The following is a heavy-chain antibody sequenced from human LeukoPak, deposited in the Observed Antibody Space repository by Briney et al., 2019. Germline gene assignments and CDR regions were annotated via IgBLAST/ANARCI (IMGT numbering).Heavy chain of an antibody. J-gene: IGHJ4*02. V-gene: IGHV1-2*02. CDR2: INPNSGGT. CDR3: APTHYSSSWYYFDC. Sequence: ASVKVSCKASGYTFTGYSMHWVRQAPGQGLEWMGWINPNSGGTNYAQKFQGRVTMTRDTSISTAYMELSRLRSDDTALYYCAPTHYSSSWYYFDCWGQGTLVTVSS. CDR1: GYTFTGYS. D-gene: IGHD6-13*01.